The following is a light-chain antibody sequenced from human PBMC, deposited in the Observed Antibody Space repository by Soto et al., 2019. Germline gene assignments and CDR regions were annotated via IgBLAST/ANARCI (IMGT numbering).Light chain of an antibody. V-gene: IGLV1-44*01. J-gene: IGLJ1*01. CDR1: GSNIGSNT. CDR3: AAWDDSLSGYV. CDR2: NNN. Sequence: SLLTQPPSASGTPGEMVSISCSGSGSNIGSNTVNWYQQLPGTAPKLLMYNNNQRPSGVPDRFSGSKSGTSASLAISGLQSEDEADYYCAAWDDSLSGYVFGTGTKVTVL.